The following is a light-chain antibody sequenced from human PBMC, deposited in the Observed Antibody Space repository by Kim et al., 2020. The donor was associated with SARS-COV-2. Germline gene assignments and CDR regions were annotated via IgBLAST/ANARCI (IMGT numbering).Light chain of an antibody. J-gene: IGLJ2*01. CDR3: SLSYSGDVV. CDR1: TGAVTSGHY. V-gene: IGLV7-46*01. Sequence: QAVVTQEPSLTVSPGGTVTLTCDSSTGAVTSGHYPYWFQLKPGQAPKTLIYDTFNKHSWTPARFSGSLLGGKAALTLSGAQPEDEADYYCSLSYSGDVVFGGGTQLTVL. CDR2: DTF.